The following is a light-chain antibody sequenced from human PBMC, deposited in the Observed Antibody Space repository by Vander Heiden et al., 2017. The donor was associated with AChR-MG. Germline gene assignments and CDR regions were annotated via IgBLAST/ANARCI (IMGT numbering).Light chain of an antibody. J-gene: IGLJ3*02. CDR3: QTWGTGIQV. CDR1: SGHSSHA. CDR2: LNSDGSH. V-gene: IGLV4-69*02. Sequence: QLVLTQSPSASASPGASVNLTRPLSSGHSSHAIASHQKQRKRGPRYLMKLNSDGSHSKGDEIPDRFSGSSSGTERYLTISSLQSEDEADYYCQTWGTGIQVFGGGTKLTVL.